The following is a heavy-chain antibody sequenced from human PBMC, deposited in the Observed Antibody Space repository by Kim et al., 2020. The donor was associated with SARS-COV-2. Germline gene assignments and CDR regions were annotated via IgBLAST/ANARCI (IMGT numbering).Heavy chain of an antibody. V-gene: IGHV1-46*01. J-gene: IGHJ6*02. CDR2: INPSGGST. CDR1: GYTFTSYY. Sequence: ASVKVSCKASGYTFTSYYMHWVRQAPGQGLEWMGIINPSGGSTSYAQKFQGRVTMTRDTSTSTVYMELSSLRSEDTAVYYCARVGYYYDSSGYYPFYYYYGMDVWGQGTTVTVSS. CDR3: ARVGYYYDSSGYYPFYYYYGMDV. D-gene: IGHD3-22*01.